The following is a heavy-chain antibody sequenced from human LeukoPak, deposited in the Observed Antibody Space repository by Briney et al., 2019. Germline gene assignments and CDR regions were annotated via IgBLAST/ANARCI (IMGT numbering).Heavy chain of an antibody. CDR1: GFSFSDFW. V-gene: IGHV3-74*01. CDR2: IRGDGYDT. J-gene: IGHJ4*02. CDR3: ASDRVLGSGSLDN. D-gene: IGHD3-10*01. Sequence: GGSLRLSCAASGFSFSDFWMPWVRQTPGKGLVWVSRIRGDGYDTNYADSVEGRFTISRDNARHTLYLQMNSLRADDTAVYYCASDRVLGSGSLDNWGQGTLVTVSS.